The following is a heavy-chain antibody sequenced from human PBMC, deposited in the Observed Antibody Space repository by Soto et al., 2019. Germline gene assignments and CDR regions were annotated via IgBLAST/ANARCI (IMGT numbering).Heavy chain of an antibody. CDR3: ARGLRSDYYYGMDV. D-gene: IGHD3-3*01. V-gene: IGHV1-69*13. Sequence: SVKVSCKASGGTFSSYAISWGRQAPGQGLEWMGGIIPIFGTANYAQKFQGRVTITADESTSTAYMELSSLRSEDTAVYYCARGLRSDYYYGMDVWGQGTTVTVSS. CDR2: IIPIFGTA. CDR1: GGTFSSYA. J-gene: IGHJ6*02.